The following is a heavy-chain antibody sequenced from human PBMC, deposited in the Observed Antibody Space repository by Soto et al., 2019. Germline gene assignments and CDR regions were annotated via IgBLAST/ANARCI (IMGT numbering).Heavy chain of an antibody. CDR3: ARQAAAPGIDLWFDP. D-gene: IGHD6-13*01. CDR2: IYYIENT. V-gene: IGHV4-39*01. Sequence: SETLSLTCTVSGGSISSSSNHWGWIRQPPGKGLEWIGNIYYIENTYYNPSLKSRVTISVDTSKNQFSLRLTSVTAADTAVYYCARQAAAPGIDLWFDPWGQGTLVTVSS. CDR1: GGSISSSSNH. J-gene: IGHJ5*02.